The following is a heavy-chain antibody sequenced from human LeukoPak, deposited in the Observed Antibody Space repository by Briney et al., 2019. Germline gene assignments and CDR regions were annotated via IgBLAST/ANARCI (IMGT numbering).Heavy chain of an antibody. CDR1: GYTFTDYY. D-gene: IGHD3-22*01. V-gene: IGHV1-69*06. CDR2: IIPIFGTA. CDR3: ARSTYYYDSSGYYRKTPAIFNAFDI. Sequence: ASVKVSCKASGYTFTDYYIHWVRQAPGQGLEWMGWIIPIFGTANYAQTFQGRVTITADKSTSTAYMELSSLRSEDTAIYYCARSTYYYDSSGYYRKTPAIFNAFDIWGQGTMVTVSS. J-gene: IGHJ3*02.